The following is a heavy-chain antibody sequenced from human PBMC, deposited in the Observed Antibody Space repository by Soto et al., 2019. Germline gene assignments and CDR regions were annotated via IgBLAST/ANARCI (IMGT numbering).Heavy chain of an antibody. J-gene: IGHJ4*02. Sequence: PEGSLRLSCAASGFTFSSYATSWVRQAPGKGLEWISSISDTGGNTYYADSMKGRFTISRDNSKNTLYLQMNSLRAEDTAVYYCAKAGPNSHGRNYFDHWGQGTLVTVSS. D-gene: IGHD1-26*01. V-gene: IGHV3-23*01. CDR2: ISDTGGNT. CDR3: AKAGPNSHGRNYFDH. CDR1: GFTFSSYA.